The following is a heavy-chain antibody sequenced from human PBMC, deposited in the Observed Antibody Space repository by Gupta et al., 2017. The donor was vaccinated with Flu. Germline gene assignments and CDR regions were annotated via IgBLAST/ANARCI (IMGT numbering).Heavy chain of an antibody. J-gene: IGHJ3*02. Sequence: QVTLKESGPALVKPTQTLTLTCTVSGLSLSTRGVRVSWIRQPPGKALEWLARIDWDDEKFYSTSLKTRLTISKDTSKNQVVLTMTNMDPVDTATYYCARTYSFGGAFDIWGQGTMVTVSS. CDR1: GLSLSTRGVR. V-gene: IGHV2-70*04. CDR2: IDWDDEK. CDR3: ARTYSFGGAFDI. D-gene: IGHD5-18*01.